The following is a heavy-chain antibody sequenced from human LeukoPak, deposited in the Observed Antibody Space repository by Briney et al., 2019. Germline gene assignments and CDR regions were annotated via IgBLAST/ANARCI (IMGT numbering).Heavy chain of an antibody. CDR1: GGSISSGGYY. V-gene: IGHV4-31*03. CDR3: ARGAVVAATPHWFDP. D-gene: IGHD2-15*01. CDR2: IYYSGST. J-gene: IGHJ5*02. Sequence: PSQTLSLTCTVSGGSISSGGYYWSWIRQHPGKGLEWIGYIYYSGSTYYNPSLKSRVTISVDTSKNQFSLKLSSVTAEDTAVYYCARGAVVAATPHWFDPWGQGTLVTVSS.